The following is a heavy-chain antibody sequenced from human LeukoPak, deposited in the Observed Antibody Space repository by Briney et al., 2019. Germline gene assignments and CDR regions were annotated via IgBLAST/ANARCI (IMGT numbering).Heavy chain of an antibody. CDR1: GYSISSGYY. CDR2: IDTSGSS. CDR3: ARDRPNVDSSGYYSRHDAFDI. V-gene: IGHV4-61*02. Sequence: PSETLSLTCSVSGYSISSGYYWGWIRQPAGKGLEWIGRIDTSGSSNYNPSLKSRVTISVDTSKNQFSLKLSSVTAADTAVYYCARDRPNVDSSGYYSRHDAFDIWGQGTLVTVSS. J-gene: IGHJ3*02. D-gene: IGHD3-22*01.